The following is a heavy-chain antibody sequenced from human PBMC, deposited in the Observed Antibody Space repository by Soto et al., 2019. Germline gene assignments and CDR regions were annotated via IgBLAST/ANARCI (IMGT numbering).Heavy chain of an antibody. Sequence: EVQLLESGGGLVQPGGSLRLSCAASGFTFSSYAMSWVRQAPGKGLEWVSAISGSGGSPYYADSVKGRFTISRDNSKNTLDLQMNSLRAEDTAVYYCAKDTPYGSGGSCYLDVWDDWGQGTRVTVSS. D-gene: IGHD2-15*01. CDR2: ISGSGGSP. V-gene: IGHV3-23*01. CDR3: AKDTPYGSGGSCYLDVWDD. J-gene: IGHJ4*02. CDR1: GFTFSSYA.